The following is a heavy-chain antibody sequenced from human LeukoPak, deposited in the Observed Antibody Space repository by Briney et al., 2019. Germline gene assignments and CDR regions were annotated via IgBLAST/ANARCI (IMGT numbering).Heavy chain of an antibody. Sequence: SETLSLTCTVSGGSISISRYYWGWIRQPPGKGLEWIGSIYYTGSTYYNPSLKSRVTISLDTSKNQFSLKLSSMTAADTAVYYCARDTGYSSSWYGNWLDPWGQGTLVTVSS. V-gene: IGHV4-39*07. CDR1: GGSISISRYY. D-gene: IGHD6-13*01. J-gene: IGHJ5*02. CDR2: IYYTGST. CDR3: ARDTGYSSSWYGNWLDP.